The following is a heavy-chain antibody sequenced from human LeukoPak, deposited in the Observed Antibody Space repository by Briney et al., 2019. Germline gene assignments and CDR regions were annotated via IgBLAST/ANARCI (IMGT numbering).Heavy chain of an antibody. D-gene: IGHD3-10*01. CDR3: ATSGTMVRGVHFDY. J-gene: IGHJ4*02. V-gene: IGHV1-69*05. CDR2: IIPIFGTA. CDR1: GGTFSSHA. Sequence: GASVKVSCKASGGTFSSHAISWVRQAPGQGLEWMGGIIPIFGTANYAQKFQGRVTITTDESTSTAYMELSSLRSEDTAVYYCATSGTMVRGVHFDYWGQGTLVTVSS.